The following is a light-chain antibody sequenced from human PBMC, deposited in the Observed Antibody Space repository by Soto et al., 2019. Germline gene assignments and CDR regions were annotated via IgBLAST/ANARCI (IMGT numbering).Light chain of an antibody. CDR2: AAS. J-gene: IGKJ1*01. V-gene: IGKV1-39*01. CDR3: QQSYSTRWT. CDR1: QSISSY. Sequence: DLQLTQSPSSLSASVEDSATLTCQASQSISSYLNWYQQKTGKAPKIMIYAASSLQSGVPSRFSGSGSGTDVTLTISSLQPADFATYYCQQSYSTRWTFGQGTKVDIK.